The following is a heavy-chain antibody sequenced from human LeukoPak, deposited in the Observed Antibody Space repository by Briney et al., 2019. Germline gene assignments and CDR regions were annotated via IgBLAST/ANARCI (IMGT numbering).Heavy chain of an antibody. D-gene: IGHD6-13*01. V-gene: IGHV3-48*04. Sequence: GGSLRLSCAASGFTFSSYSMNWVRQAPGKGLEWVSFVSSSSGSIYYADSVKGRITISRDNAKNSLYLQMNSLRAEDTAVYYCARSIVPDGTSPFDYWGQGTLVTVSS. J-gene: IGHJ4*02. CDR2: VSSSSGSI. CDR3: ARSIVPDGTSPFDY. CDR1: GFTFSSYS.